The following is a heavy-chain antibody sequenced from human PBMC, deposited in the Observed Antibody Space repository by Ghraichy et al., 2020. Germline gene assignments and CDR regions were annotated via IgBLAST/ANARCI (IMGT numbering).Heavy chain of an antibody. CDR2: ISSSSTI. J-gene: IGHJ6*03. Sequence: GESLNISCAASGFTFSSYSMNWVRQAPGKGLEWVSYISSSSTIYYADSVKGRFTISRDNAKNSLYLQMNSLRDEDTAVYYCAREATTYYDFWSGYYPYYYYYMDVWGKGTTVTVSS. CDR1: GFTFSSYS. CDR3: AREATTYYDFWSGYYPYYYYYMDV. D-gene: IGHD3-3*01. V-gene: IGHV3-48*02.